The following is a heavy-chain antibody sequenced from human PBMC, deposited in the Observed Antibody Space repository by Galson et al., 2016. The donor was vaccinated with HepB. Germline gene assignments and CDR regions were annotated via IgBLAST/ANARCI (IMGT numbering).Heavy chain of an antibody. Sequence: SLRLSCAASGFTVSSNYMSRVRQAPGKGLEWVAVIYSGGDTYYADSVKDRFTISRDNSKNTLYLQMNSLRAEDTAVYYCARHRGWYGDGFFDYWGQGTLVTVSP. CDR3: ARHRGWYGDGFFDY. V-gene: IGHV3-66*04. D-gene: IGHD6-19*01. CDR2: IYSGGDT. CDR1: GFTVSSNY. J-gene: IGHJ4*02.